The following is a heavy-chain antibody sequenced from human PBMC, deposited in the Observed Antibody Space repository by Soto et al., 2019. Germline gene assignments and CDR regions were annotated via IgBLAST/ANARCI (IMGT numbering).Heavy chain of an antibody. D-gene: IGHD3-9*01. V-gene: IGHV4-34*01. CDR1: GGSFSGYY. J-gene: IGHJ4*02. CDR3: ARGDILTGYSY. Sequence: PSETLSLTCAVYGGSFSGYYWSWIRQPPGKGLEWIGEINHSGRINHNPSLKSRVTLSVDTSKNQFSLKLSSVTAADTAVYYCARGDILTGYSYWGQGTLVTVSS. CDR2: INHSGRI.